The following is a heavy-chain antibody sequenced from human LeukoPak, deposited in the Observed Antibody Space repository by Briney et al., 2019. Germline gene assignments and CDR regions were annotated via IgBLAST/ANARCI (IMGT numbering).Heavy chain of an antibody. J-gene: IGHJ1*01. CDR2: IYQSGGT. CDR3: ARGGFPYDINGYYTS. D-gene: IGHD3-22*01. CDR1: GYSISSDSY. V-gene: IGHV4-38-2*02. Sequence: PSETLSLTCTVSGYSISSDSYWTWIRQPPGKGLEWIGTIYQSGGTYYNPSLESRVTISVDTSKNQFSLKLNSMTAADTAVCSCARGGFPYDINGYYTSWGQGTLVTVSS.